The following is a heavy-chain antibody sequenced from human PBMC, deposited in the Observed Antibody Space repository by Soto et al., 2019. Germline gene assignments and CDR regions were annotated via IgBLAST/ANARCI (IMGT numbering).Heavy chain of an antibody. CDR2: IKQDGSEK. J-gene: IGHJ3*02. Sequence: GGSLRLSCAASGFTFSSYWMSWVRQAPGKGLEWVANIKQDGSEKYYVDSVKGRFTISRDNAKNSLYLQMNSLRAEDTAVYYCGRSMRIAARPGAFDIWGQGTMVTVSS. CDR3: GRSMRIAARPGAFDI. V-gene: IGHV3-7*03. CDR1: GFTFSSYW. D-gene: IGHD6-6*01.